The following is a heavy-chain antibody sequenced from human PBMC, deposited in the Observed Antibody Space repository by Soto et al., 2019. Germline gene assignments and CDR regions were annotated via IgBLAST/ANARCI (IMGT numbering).Heavy chain of an antibody. V-gene: IGHV3-33*01. CDR2: IWYDGSNK. CDR1: GFTFSSYG. D-gene: IGHD3-10*01. CDR3: ARDVGSETYYFDY. J-gene: IGHJ4*02. Sequence: QVQLVESGGGVVQPGRSLRLSCAASGFTFSSYGMHWVRQAPGKGLEWVAVIWYDGSNKYYADSVKGRFTISRDNSKKTLYLQMKSLRAEDTAVYYCARDVGSETYYFDYWGQGTLVTVSS.